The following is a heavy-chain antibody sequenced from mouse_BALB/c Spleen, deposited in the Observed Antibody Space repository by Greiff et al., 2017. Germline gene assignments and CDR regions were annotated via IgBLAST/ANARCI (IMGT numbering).Heavy chain of an antibody. D-gene: IGHD2-4*01. V-gene: IGHV1S34*01. Sequence: LVKTGASVKISCKASGYSFTGYYMHWVKQSHGKSLEWIGYISCYNGATSYNQKFKGKATFTVDTSSSTAYMQFNSLTSEDSAVYYCARERSTMITTVYYAMDYWGQGTSVTVSS. CDR3: ARERSTMITTVYYAMDY. CDR2: ISCYNGAT. CDR1: GYSFTGYY. J-gene: IGHJ4*01.